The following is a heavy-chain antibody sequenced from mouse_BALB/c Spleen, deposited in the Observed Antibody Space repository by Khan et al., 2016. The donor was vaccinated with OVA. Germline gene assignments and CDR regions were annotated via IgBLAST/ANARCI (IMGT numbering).Heavy chain of an antibody. J-gene: IGHJ3*01. Sequence: QVRLQQSGAELVRPGVSVKISCKGSGYIFTDFSMHWVKRSHAKSLEWIGVISTYYGDSIYNQNFKDKATLTVEKSSSTAYMELARLTSEDSAIYYCARGSGKYRFAYWGQGNLVTVSA. CDR2: ISTYYGDS. CDR1: GYIFTDFS. CDR3: ARGSGKYRFAY. V-gene: IGHV1S137*01. D-gene: IGHD2-1*01.